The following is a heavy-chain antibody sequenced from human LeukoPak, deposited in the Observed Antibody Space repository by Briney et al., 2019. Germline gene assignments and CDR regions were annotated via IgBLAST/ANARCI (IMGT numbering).Heavy chain of an antibody. D-gene: IGHD3-22*01. Sequence: SETLSLTCAVYGGSFSGYYWSWIRQPPGKGLEWIGYIYYSGSTNYNPSLKSRVTISVDTSKNQFSLKLSSVTAADTAVYYCARSPPGWYYDNSGQYYFDTWGQGALVTVSS. J-gene: IGHJ4*02. CDR3: ARSPPGWYYDNSGQYYFDT. CDR1: GGSFSGYY. V-gene: IGHV4-59*01. CDR2: IYYSGST.